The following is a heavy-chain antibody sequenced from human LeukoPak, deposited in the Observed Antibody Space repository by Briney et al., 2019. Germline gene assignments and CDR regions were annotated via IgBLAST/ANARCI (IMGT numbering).Heavy chain of an antibody. J-gene: IGHJ4*02. Sequence: GGSLRLSCAASGFTFTTYGMSWVRQAPGKGLEWVSAISGSGGSTYYADSVKGRFTISRDNSKNTLYLQMNSLRAEDTAVYYCAKGACSSTSCYSGGYWGQGTLVTVSS. D-gene: IGHD2-2*01. CDR3: AKGACSSTSCYSGGY. CDR1: GFTFTTYG. CDR2: ISGSGGST. V-gene: IGHV3-23*01.